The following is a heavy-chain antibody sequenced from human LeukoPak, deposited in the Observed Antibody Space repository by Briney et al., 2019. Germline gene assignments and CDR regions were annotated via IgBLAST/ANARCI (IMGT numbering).Heavy chain of an antibody. V-gene: IGHV3-74*01. CDR1: GFTFSSYW. CDR2: TNTDGSST. J-gene: IGHJ4*02. CDR3: ARRNSVTQGLDN. D-gene: IGHD5/OR15-5a*01. Sequence: PGGSLRLSCAVSGFTFSSYWMHWVRQAPGKGLVWVSCTNTDGSSTRYADSVKGRFTISRDNAKNTLFLQMNSLESEDTAVYYCARRNSVTQGLDNWGQGTLVTVSS.